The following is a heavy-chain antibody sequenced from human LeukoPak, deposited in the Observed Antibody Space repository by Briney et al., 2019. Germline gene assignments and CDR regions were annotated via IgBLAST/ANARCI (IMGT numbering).Heavy chain of an antibody. CDR1: GFTFSNYW. V-gene: IGHV3-7*01. D-gene: IGHD3-3*01. J-gene: IGHJ4*02. CDR3: ARLYDFWSGYYRDY. CDR2: IKQDGSEK. Sequence: QPGGSLRLSCAASGFTFSNYWMSWVRQAPGKGLEWVANIKQDGSEKYYVDSVKGRFTVSRDNAKNSLYLQMNSLRAEVTAVYYCARLYDFWSGYYRDYWGQGTLVTVSS.